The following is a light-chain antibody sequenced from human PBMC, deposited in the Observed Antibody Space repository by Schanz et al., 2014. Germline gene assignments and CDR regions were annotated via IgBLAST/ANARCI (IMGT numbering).Light chain of an antibody. CDR2: VGTGGIVG. CDR1: SGYSNYK. V-gene: IGLV9-49*01. CDR3: GTDHGSGSNFVSV. J-gene: IGLJ3*02. Sequence: QSVLTQPPSASASLGASVKLTCTLSSGYSNYKVDWYQQRPGKGPRFVMRVGTGGIVGSKGDGIPDRFSVLGSGLNRYLTIKNVQEEDESEYHCGTDHGSGSNFVSVFGGGTKLTVL.